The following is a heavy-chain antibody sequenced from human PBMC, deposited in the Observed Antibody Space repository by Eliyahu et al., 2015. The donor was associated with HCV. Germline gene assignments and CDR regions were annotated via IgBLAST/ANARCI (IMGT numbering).Heavy chain of an antibody. D-gene: IGHD3-16*01. CDR2: ITTGGYET. J-gene: IGHJ4*02. Sequence: EVQLVESGGGLVQPGGSLRLSCSASGFTFSSTAMQWVRQAPGKRLEYVSAITTGGYETFYADSVKGRFTVSRDNSKSIMYLQLSSLRTEDTAVYYCVRDHWGYDYWGQGTLVTVSS. CDR1: GFTFSSTA. V-gene: IGHV3-64D*08. CDR3: VRDHWGYDY.